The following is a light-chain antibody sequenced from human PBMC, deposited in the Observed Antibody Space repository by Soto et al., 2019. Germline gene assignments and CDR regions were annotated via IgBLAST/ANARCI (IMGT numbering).Light chain of an antibody. CDR2: VAS. CDR3: QQCHSFPPT. J-gene: IGKJ2*01. V-gene: IGKV1D-12*01. CDR1: QDIGTW. Sequence: DIQMTQSPSSVSASIGDRVTVTCRAGQDIGTWLAWYQQKPGNAPKLLISVASKLESGVPSRFSGSGSGTHFILTISSLQPEDLATYYCQQCHSFPPTFGQGTKLDIK.